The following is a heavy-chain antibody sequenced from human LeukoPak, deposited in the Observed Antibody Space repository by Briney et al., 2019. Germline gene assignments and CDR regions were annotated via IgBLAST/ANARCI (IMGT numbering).Heavy chain of an antibody. CDR1: GGSFSGYY. CDR2: INHSGST. Sequence: PSETLSLTCAVYGGSFSGYYWSWIRQPPGKGLEWIGEINHSGSTNYNPSLKSRVTISVDTSKNQFSLKLCSVTAADTAVYYCARRYSSSWPNFDYWGQGTLVTVSS. CDR3: ARRYSSSWPNFDY. J-gene: IGHJ4*02. V-gene: IGHV4-34*01. D-gene: IGHD6-13*01.